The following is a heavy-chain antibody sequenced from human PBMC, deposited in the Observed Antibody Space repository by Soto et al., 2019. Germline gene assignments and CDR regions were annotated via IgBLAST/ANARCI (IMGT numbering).Heavy chain of an antibody. J-gene: IGHJ6*02. D-gene: IGHD3-10*01. CDR2: IYYSGST. Sequence: SETLSLTCTVSGGSISSSSYYWGWIRQPPGKGLEWIGSIYYSGSTYYNPSLKSRVTISVDTSKNQFSLKLSSVTAADTAVYYCATRTRYGSTDHYYYGMDVWGQGTTVTVSS. CDR3: ATRTRYGSTDHYYYGMDV. V-gene: IGHV4-39*01. CDR1: GGSISSSSYY.